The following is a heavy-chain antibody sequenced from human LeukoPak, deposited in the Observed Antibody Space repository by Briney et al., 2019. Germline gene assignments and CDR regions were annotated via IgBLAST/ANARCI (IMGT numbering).Heavy chain of an antibody. J-gene: IGHJ4*02. D-gene: IGHD2/OR15-2a*01. CDR1: GYTFTNYW. CDR2: IYPGDSDT. CDR3: ARAGYSNRWDGVDY. V-gene: IGHV5-51*01. Sequence: GESLKISCKGSGYTFTNYWIGWVRQMPGKGLEFMGIIYPGDSDTRYSPFFQGQVTSSVDKSINTAYLQWSSLKASDSAMYYCARAGYSNRWDGVDYWGQGTLVTVSS.